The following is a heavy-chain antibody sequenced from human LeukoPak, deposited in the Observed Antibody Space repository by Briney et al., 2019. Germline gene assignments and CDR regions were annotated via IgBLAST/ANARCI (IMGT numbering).Heavy chain of an antibody. Sequence: GGSLRLSCAASGFTFSSYSMNWVRQAPGKGLEWVSYISSSSSTIYYADSVKGRFTISRDNAKNSLYLQMNSLRAEDTAVYYCARDLTEYSSSWYNYYYYGMDVWGQGTTVTVSS. CDR2: ISSSSSTI. V-gene: IGHV3-48*04. CDR3: ARDLTEYSSSWYNYYYYGMDV. J-gene: IGHJ6*02. CDR1: GFTFSSYS. D-gene: IGHD6-13*01.